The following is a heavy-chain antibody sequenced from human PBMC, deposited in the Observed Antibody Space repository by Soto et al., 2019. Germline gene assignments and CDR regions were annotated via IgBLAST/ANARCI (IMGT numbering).Heavy chain of an antibody. J-gene: IGHJ3*01. CDR2: VNHNGRN. D-gene: IGHD6-19*01. V-gene: IGHV4-34*01. CDR3: ARGGSSDWQVAFDF. CDR1: GGSFTGCF. Sequence: SETLSLTCDVYGGSFTGCFWNWIRQSPGKGLEWIGKVNHNGRNNYNPSLKSRVTISLDMSKNQISLKLTPVTAADTAVYYCARGGSSDWQVAFDFWGQGTMVTVSS.